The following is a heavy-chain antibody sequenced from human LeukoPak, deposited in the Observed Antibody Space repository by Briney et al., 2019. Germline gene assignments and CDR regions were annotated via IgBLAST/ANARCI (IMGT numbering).Heavy chain of an antibody. CDR3: AKAGYQPRSSFRDY. J-gene: IGHJ4*02. Sequence: GGSLRLSCAASGFTFSSYGMHWVRQAPGKGLEWVAFIRYDGSNKYHADSVKGRFTISRDNSKNTLYLQMNSLRAEDTAVYYCAKAGYQPRSSFRDYWGQGTLVTVSS. D-gene: IGHD2-2*01. CDR1: GFTFSSYG. V-gene: IGHV3-30*02. CDR2: IRYDGSNK.